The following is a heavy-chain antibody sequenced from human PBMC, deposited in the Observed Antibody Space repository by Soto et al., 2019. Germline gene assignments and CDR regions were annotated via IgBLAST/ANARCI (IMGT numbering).Heavy chain of an antibody. Sequence: GGSLRLSCTASGFTFGDYAMSWFRQAPGKGLEWVGRIKSKTDGGTTDYAAPVKGRFTISRDDSKNTLYLQMNSLKTEDTAVYYCTTAPPHGDPPFGGQGTLVTVSS. CDR1: GFTFGDYA. J-gene: IGHJ4*02. D-gene: IGHD4-17*01. V-gene: IGHV3-15*01. CDR2: IKSKTDGGTT. CDR3: TTAPPHGDPPF.